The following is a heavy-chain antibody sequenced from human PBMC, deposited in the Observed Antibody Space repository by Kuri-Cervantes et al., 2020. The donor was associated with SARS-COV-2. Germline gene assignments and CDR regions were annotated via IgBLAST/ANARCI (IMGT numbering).Heavy chain of an antibody. CDR3: ASQGTIFGVVMLPSNFQH. Sequence: SETLSLSCAVSGYTISSGYYWGWIRQPPGKVLEWIGSIYHCGSTNYNPSLKSRVTISVDTSKNQFSLKLSSVTAADTAVYYCASQGTIFGVVMLPSNFQHWGQGTLVTVSS. CDR2: IYHCGST. J-gene: IGHJ1*01. D-gene: IGHD3-3*01. V-gene: IGHV4-38-2*01. CDR1: GYTISSGYY.